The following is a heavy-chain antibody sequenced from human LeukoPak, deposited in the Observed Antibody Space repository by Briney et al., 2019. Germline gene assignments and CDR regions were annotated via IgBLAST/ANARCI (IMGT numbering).Heavy chain of an antibody. CDR2: IYTSGST. Sequence: KPSETLSLTCAVYGGSFSGYYWSWIRQPAGKGLEWIGRIYTSGSTNYNPSLKSRVTISVDTSKNQFSLKLRSVTVADTAVYYCVRDHYYDSSGYTFRHWGQGTLVSVSS. CDR1: GGSFSGYY. CDR3: VRDHYYDSSGYTFRH. J-gene: IGHJ1*01. V-gene: IGHV4-4*07. D-gene: IGHD3-22*01.